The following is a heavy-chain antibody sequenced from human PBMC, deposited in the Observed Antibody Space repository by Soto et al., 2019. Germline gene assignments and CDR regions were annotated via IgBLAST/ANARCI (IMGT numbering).Heavy chain of an antibody. J-gene: IGHJ4*02. V-gene: IGHV4-30-4*01. Sequence: PSETLSLTCTVSGGSISSGDYYWSWIRQPPGKGLEWIGNIYYSGSTYYNPSLKSRVTISIDTSKNQFSLKLSSVTAADTAVYYCASRKSSPYFDLWGQGTLVTVSS. CDR2: IYYSGST. D-gene: IGHD3-10*01. CDR3: ASRKSSPYFDL. CDR1: GGSISSGDYY.